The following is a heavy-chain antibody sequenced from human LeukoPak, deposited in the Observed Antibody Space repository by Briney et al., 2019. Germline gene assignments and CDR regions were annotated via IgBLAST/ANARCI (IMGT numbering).Heavy chain of an antibody. CDR3: ARDLAWGYLDQQTQVGWLDP. V-gene: IGHV1-18*04. CDR1: GYTFSNYG. J-gene: IGHJ5*02. CDR2: ISAYNGNT. D-gene: IGHD3-9*01. Sequence: ASVKVSCKASGYTFSNYGISWVRQAPGQGLEWMGWISAYNGNTNYAQKFQGRFTMTTDTSTSTAYMELRTLGSDDTAVYFCARDLAWGYLDQQTQVGWLDPWGQGGLVTVSS.